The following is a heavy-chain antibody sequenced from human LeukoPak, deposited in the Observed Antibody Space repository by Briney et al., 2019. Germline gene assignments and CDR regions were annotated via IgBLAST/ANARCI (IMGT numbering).Heavy chain of an antibody. CDR2: IGIDSGNT. V-gene: IGHV3-48*01. CDR1: GFTFSDYS. Sequence: GGSLRLSCAASGFTFSDYSMNWVRQAPGKGLQWISYIGIDSGNTNYADSVKGRFSISGDKAKNSLYLQMNSLRVEDTAVYYCARDYKYAFDNWGQGTLVTVSS. CDR3: ARDYKYAFDN. D-gene: IGHD5-24*01. J-gene: IGHJ4*02.